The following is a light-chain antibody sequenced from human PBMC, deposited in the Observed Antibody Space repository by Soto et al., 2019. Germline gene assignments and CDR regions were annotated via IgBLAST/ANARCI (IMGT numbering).Light chain of an antibody. J-gene: IGLJ1*01. CDR1: SSDVGGYNY. V-gene: IGLV2-14*01. CDR2: DVS. CDR3: SSYTSSSTLLYV. Sequence: QSALTQPASVSGSPGQSITISCTGTSSDVGGYNYVSWYQQHPGKAPKLMIYDVSNRPSGGSNRFSGSNSGNTASLTISGLQAEDEEDYYCSSYTSSSTLLYVFGTGTKLTVL.